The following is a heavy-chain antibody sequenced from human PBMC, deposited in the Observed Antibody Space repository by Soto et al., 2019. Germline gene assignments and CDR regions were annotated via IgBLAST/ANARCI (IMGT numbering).Heavy chain of an antibody. D-gene: IGHD6-13*01. CDR3: ERGRSGFGSSWIGINWFDP. CDR2: MNPNSGNT. V-gene: IGHV1-8*01. CDR1: GYTFTSYD. J-gene: IGHJ5*02. Sequence: ASVKVSCKASGYTFTSYDINWVRQATGQGLEWMGWMNPNSGNTGYAQKFQGRVTMTRNTSISTAYMELSSLRSEDTAVYYCERGRSGFGSSWIGINWFDPWGQGTLVTVSS.